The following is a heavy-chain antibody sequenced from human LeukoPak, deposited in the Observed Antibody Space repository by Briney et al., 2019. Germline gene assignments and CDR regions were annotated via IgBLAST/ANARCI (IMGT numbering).Heavy chain of an antibody. D-gene: IGHD6-19*01. CDR1: GYSISSGYY. CDR2: IYHSGST. J-gene: IGHJ5*02. V-gene: IGHV4-38-2*02. Sequence: PSETLSLTCTVSGYSISSGYYWGWIRQPPGKGLEWIGSIYHSGSTYYNPSLKSRVTISVDTSKNQFSLKLSSVTAADTAVYYCARHVQWYSSGWNQKLPYNWFDPWGQGTLVTVSS. CDR3: ARHVQWYSSGWNQKLPYNWFDP.